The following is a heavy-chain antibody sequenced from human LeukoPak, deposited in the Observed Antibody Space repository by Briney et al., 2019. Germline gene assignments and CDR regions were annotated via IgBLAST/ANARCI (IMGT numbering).Heavy chain of an antibody. Sequence: SETLSLTCTVSGGSISSYYWSWIRQPPGKGLEWIGYIYYSGSTNYNPSLKSRVTISVGTSKNQFSLKLSSVTAADTAVYYCARELTYYYDSSGYEYWGQGTLVTVSS. V-gene: IGHV4-59*12. J-gene: IGHJ4*02. D-gene: IGHD3-22*01. CDR3: ARELTYYYDSSGYEY. CDR2: IYYSGST. CDR1: GGSISSYY.